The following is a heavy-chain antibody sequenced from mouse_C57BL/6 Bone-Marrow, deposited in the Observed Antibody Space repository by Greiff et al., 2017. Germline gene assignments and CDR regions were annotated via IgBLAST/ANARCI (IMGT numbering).Heavy chain of an antibody. CDR3: SSIDDNYFVF. Sequence: VQLQQSGAELVRPGASVKLSCTASGFNIKDDYIHWVKQRPEQGLEWIGWIDPEIGDTEYASKFQGKATITSDTSSNTASLQLSSLTSEDTAVYYCSSIDDNYFVFWGQGTPLTVAS. V-gene: IGHV14-4*01. CDR2: IDPEIGDT. D-gene: IGHD2-3*01. CDR1: GFNIKDDY. J-gene: IGHJ2*01.